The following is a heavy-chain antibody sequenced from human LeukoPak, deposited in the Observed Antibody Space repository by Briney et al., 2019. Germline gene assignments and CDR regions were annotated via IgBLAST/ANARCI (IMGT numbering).Heavy chain of an antibody. Sequence: PGGSLRLSCAASGFTFSNAWMSWVRQAPGKGLEWVGRIKSKTDGGTTDYAAPVKGRFTISRDDSKNTLYLQMNSLKTEDTAVYYCTTDLGIVGATPFDYWGQGTLVTVSS. CDR3: TTDLGIVGATPFDY. J-gene: IGHJ4*02. CDR1: GFTFSNAW. CDR2: IKSKTDGGTT. D-gene: IGHD1-26*01. V-gene: IGHV3-15*01.